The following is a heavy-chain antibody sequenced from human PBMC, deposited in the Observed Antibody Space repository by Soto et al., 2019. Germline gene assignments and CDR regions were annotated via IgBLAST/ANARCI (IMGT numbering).Heavy chain of an antibody. CDR1: GGSISSSSYY. CDR3: ARQYGSGSYYIPYYYYGMDV. D-gene: IGHD3-10*01. Sequence: QLQLQESGPGLVKPSETLSLTCTVSGGSISSSSYYWGWIRQPPGKGLEWIGSIYYSGSTYYNPSLMSRVTISVDTSKNQFSLKLSSVTAADTAVYYCARQYGSGSYYIPYYYYGMDVWGQGTTVTVSS. CDR2: IYYSGST. J-gene: IGHJ6*02. V-gene: IGHV4-39*01.